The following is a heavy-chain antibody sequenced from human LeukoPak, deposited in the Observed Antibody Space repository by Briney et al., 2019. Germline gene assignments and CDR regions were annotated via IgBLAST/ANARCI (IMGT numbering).Heavy chain of an antibody. V-gene: IGHV1-69*04. CDR3: ARLGYSSSWFGMDV. CDR2: IIPILGIA. CDR1: GGTFSSYA. D-gene: IGHD6-13*01. Sequence: SVKVSCKASGGTFSSYAISWVRQAPGQGLEWMGRIIPILGIANYSQKFQGRLTITPDKSTSTAYMELSSLRSEDTAVYYCARLGYSSSWFGMDVWGQGTTVIVSS. J-gene: IGHJ6*02.